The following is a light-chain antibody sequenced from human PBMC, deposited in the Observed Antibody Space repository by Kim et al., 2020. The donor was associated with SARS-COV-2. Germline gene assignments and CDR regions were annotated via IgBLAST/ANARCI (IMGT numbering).Light chain of an antibody. V-gene: IGKV1-39*01. J-gene: IGKJ4*01. CDR1: QSITSS. CDR3: QQSYRTPLT. CDR2: MTS. Sequence: SASVGDRVTVTCRASQSITSSLNWFQQKPGKAPKLLIFMTSRLQSGVPSRFSGSGSGTEFTLTISSLEPEDFATYYCQQSYRTPLTFGGGTKLEIK.